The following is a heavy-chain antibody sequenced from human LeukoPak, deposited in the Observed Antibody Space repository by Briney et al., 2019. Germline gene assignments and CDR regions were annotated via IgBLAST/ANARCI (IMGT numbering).Heavy chain of an antibody. CDR1: GYTFTSYD. D-gene: IGHD3-22*01. V-gene: IGHV1-8*01. CDR3: ARGLDHYDTSDYAILRH. Sequence: ASVKVSCKASGYTFTSYDINWVRQATGQGLEWMGWMNPNSGNTGYAQKFQGRVTMTRNTSISTAYMELSSLRSEDTAMYYCARGLDHYDTSDYAILRHWGQGTLVTVSS. CDR2: MNPNSGNT. J-gene: IGHJ4*02.